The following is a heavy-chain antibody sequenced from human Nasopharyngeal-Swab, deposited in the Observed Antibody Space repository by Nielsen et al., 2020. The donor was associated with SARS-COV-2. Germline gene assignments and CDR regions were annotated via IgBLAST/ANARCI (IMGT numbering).Heavy chain of an antibody. D-gene: IGHD3-10*01. J-gene: IGHJ3*02. Sequence: GESLKISCTASGLSFNNYGMHWARQAPGKGLEWVAVISYEGSKKKYAEFVEGRFTISRGYSKNTLFLQMNSLRPEDTAMYYCAKANSLFWFGQFKNDGFDIWGRGTLVAVSS. CDR3: AKANSLFWFGQFKNDGFDI. CDR1: GLSFNNYG. CDR2: ISYEGSKK. V-gene: IGHV3-30*18.